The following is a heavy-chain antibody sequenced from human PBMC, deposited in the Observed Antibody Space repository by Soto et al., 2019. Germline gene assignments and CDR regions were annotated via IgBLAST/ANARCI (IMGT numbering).Heavy chain of an antibody. CDR1: GGSISSGGYS. J-gene: IGHJ4*02. CDR3: ARDRAYYDILTGYQPVGYFDY. CDR2: IYHSGST. D-gene: IGHD3-9*01. V-gene: IGHV4-30-2*01. Sequence: QLQLQESGSGLVKPSQTLSLTCAVSGGSISSGGYSWSWIRQPPGKGLEWIGYIYHSGSTYYNPSLKSRVTISVDRPKNQFSLKLSSVTAADTAVYYCARDRAYYDILTGYQPVGYFDYWGQGTLVTVSS.